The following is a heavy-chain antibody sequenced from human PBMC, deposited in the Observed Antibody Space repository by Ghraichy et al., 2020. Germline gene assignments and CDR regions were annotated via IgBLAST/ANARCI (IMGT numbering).Heavy chain of an antibody. CDR2: ISSSSNNI. CDR3: AREPDYSYGMDV. CDR1: GFTISGYS. J-gene: IGHJ6*02. Sequence: GGSLKLSCAASGFTISGYSMNWVRQAPGKGPEWVSYISSSSNNIYYGDSVKGRFTISRDIAKNSLFLQMNSLRAEDTAVYYCAREPDYSYGMDVWGQGTTVTVSS. V-gene: IGHV3-48*01.